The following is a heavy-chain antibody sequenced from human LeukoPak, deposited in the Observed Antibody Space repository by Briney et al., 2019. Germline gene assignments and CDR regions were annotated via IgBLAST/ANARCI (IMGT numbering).Heavy chain of an antibody. CDR1: GGSISSYY. CDR2: IYYSGST. V-gene: IGHV4-59*01. J-gene: IGHJ5*02. D-gene: IGHD3-22*01. CDR3: ARGITMIPWFDP. Sequence: SETLSLTCTVSGGSISSYYWSWIRQPAGKGLEWIGYIYYSGSTNYNPSLKSRVTISVDTSKNQFSLKLSSVTAADTAVYYCARGITMIPWFDPWGQGTLVTVSS.